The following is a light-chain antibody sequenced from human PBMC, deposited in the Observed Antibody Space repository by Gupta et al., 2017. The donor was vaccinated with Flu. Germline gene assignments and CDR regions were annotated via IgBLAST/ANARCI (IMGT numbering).Light chain of an antibody. CDR3: SRGET. CDR2: GAS. V-gene: IGKV3-20*01. CDR1: QSVSSSY. J-gene: IGKJ1*01. Sequence: EIVLTQSPGTLSLSPGERATLSCRASQSVSSSYLAWYQQKPGQAPRLLIYGASSRATGIPDRFSGSGSGTDFTLTISRLEPEDFAVYYCSRGETFGQGTKVEIK.